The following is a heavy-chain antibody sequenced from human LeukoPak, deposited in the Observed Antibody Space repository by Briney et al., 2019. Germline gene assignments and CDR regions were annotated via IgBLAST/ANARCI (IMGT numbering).Heavy chain of an antibody. CDR3: ARDLIAAAGTFDY. V-gene: IGHV4-59*12. J-gene: IGHJ4*02. Sequence: SETLSLTCTVSGGSISSYYWSWIRQPPGKGLEWIGYIYYSGSTNYNPSLKSRVTISVDTSKNQFSLKLSSVTAADTAVYYCARDLIAAAGTFDYWGQGTLVTVSS. CDR1: GGSISSYY. D-gene: IGHD6-13*01. CDR2: IYYSGST.